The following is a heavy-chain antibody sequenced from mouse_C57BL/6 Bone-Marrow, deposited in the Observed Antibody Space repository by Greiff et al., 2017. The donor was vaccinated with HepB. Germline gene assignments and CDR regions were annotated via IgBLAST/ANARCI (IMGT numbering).Heavy chain of an antibody. CDR3: ASPRLGPFAY. CDR1: GFSLTSYG. Sequence: VKLQQSGPGLVQPSQSLSITCTVSGFSLTSYGVHWVRQSPGKGLEWLGVIWSGGSTDYNAAFISRLSISKDNSKSQVFFKMNSLQADDTAIYYCASPRLGPFAYWGQGTLVTVSA. CDR2: IWSGGST. V-gene: IGHV2-2*01. D-gene: IGHD3-3*01. J-gene: IGHJ3*01.